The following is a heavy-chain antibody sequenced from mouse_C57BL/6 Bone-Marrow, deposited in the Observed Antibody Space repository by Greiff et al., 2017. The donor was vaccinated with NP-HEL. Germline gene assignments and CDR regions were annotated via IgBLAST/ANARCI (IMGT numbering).Heavy chain of an antibody. Sequence: EVKLMQSGGDLVKPGGSLKLPCAASGFTFSSYGMSWVRQTPDKRLEWVATFSSGGSYTYYPQSVKGRFTISRDNAKNTLYLQMSSLKSEDTAMYYCARGYNYAMDYWGQGTSVTVSS. V-gene: IGHV5-6*01. D-gene: IGHD1-2*01. CDR2: FSSGGSYT. J-gene: IGHJ4*01. CDR1: GFTFSSYG. CDR3: ARGYNYAMDY.